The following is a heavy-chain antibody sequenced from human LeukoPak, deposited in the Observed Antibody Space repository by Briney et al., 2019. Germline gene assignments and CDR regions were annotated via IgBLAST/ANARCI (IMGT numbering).Heavy chain of an antibody. CDR2: INHSGST. CDR3: ARGRARRVYGSGSYSL. Sequence: PSETLSLTCAVYGGSFSGYYWSWIRQPPGKGLEWIGEINHSGSTNYNPSLKSRVTISVDTSKNQFSLKLSSVTAADTAVYYCARGRARRVYGSGSYSLWGQGTLVTVSS. V-gene: IGHV4-34*01. D-gene: IGHD3-10*01. J-gene: IGHJ4*02. CDR1: GGSFSGYY.